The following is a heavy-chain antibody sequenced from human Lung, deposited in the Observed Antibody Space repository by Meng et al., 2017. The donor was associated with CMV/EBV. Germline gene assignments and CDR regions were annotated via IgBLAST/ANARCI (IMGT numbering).Heavy chain of an antibody. Sequence: CAASGFNFADYAMNWVRQAPGKGLEWVSGISASGGSTYYADSVKGRFTISRDNSKNTLYLEMGTLRAEDTAVYYCAKGFYNYDTGFDYWGQGTLVTVSS. CDR3: AKGFYNYDTGFDY. J-gene: IGHJ4*02. CDR1: GFNFADYA. V-gene: IGHV3-23*01. D-gene: IGHD3-16*01. CDR2: ISASGGST.